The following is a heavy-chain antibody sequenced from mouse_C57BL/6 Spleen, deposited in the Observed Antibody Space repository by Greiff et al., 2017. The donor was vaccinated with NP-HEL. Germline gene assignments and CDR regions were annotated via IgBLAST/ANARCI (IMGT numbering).Heavy chain of an antibody. CDR2: ISYDGSN. V-gene: IGHV3-6*01. CDR1: GYSITSGYY. D-gene: IGHD1-1*01. J-gene: IGHJ4*01. CDR3: ASDYYGSRVDY. Sequence: DVQLQESGPGLVKPSQSLSLTCSVTGYSITSGYYWNWIRQFPGNKLEWMGYISYDGSNNYNPSLKNRISITRDTSKNQFFLKLNSVTTEDTATYYCASDYYGSRVDYWGQGTSVTVSS.